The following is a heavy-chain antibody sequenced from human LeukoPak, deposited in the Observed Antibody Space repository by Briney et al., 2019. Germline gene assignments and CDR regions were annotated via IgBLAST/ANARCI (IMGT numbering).Heavy chain of an antibody. CDR1: GFTVSSNY. D-gene: IGHD3-10*01. CDR2: IYTSGGT. V-gene: IGHV3-53*01. J-gene: IGHJ4*02. CDR3: ARGGGNTRFDY. Sequence: GSLRLSCAGSGFTVSSNYMSWVRQAPGKGLEWVSIIYTSGGTYYADSVKGRFTISRDNSKNTLYLQMNSLRAEDTAVYYCARGGGNTRFDYWGQGTLVTVSS.